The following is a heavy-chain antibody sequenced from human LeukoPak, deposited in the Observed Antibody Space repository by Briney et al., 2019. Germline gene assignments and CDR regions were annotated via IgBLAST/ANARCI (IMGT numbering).Heavy chain of an antibody. CDR1: GGSISSGGYY. CDR2: IYYSGST. D-gene: IGHD1-14*01. Sequence: SETLSLTCTVSGGSISSGGYYWSWIRQHPGKGLEWIGYIYYSGSTYYNPSHKSRVTISVDTSKNQFSLKLSSVTAADTAVYYCARGTLPRYFDYWGQGTLVTVSS. CDR3: ARGTLPRYFDY. J-gene: IGHJ4*02. V-gene: IGHV4-31*03.